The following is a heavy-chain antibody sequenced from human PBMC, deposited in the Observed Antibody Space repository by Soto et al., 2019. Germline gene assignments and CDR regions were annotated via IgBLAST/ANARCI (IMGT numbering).Heavy chain of an antibody. D-gene: IGHD4-17*01. CDR1: GRSVTNSSYY. J-gene: IGHJ4*02. V-gene: IGHV4-39*01. Sequence: SETLSLNCTVSGRSVTNSSYYWGWIRQSPGKGLEWIGSVYYRGRSYSKSSVKSRVTISVDTSKNRFSLSLNSVTASDTAVYFCVSQRTTVPTQAYFDYWGPWALVTVS. CDR3: VSQRTTVPTQAYFDY. CDR2: VYYRGRS.